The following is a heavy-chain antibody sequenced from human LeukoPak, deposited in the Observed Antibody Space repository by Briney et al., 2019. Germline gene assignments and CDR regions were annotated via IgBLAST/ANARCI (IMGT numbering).Heavy chain of an antibody. J-gene: IGHJ3*02. CDR1: GFTFSNAW. CDR2: IKSKTDGGTT. Sequence: GGSLRLSCAASGFTFSNAWMSWVRQAPGKGLEWVGRIKSKTDGGTTDYAAPVKGRFTISRDDSKNTLYLQMNSLKASDTAMYYCARQVGDGYGLTLVTYDIWGQGTMVTVSS. D-gene: IGHD5-24*01. V-gene: IGHV3-15*01. CDR3: ARQVGDGYGLTLVTYDI.